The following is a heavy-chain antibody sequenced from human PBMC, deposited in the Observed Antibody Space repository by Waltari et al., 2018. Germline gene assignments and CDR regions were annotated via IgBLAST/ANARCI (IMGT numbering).Heavy chain of an antibody. J-gene: IGHJ4*02. CDR3: ATRMVLAARN. Sequence: EVQLVESGGGLIQPGGSLRLSCAASGFTVSNNYMGWVRQAPGKGLEWGSLISMTGGTAYADSVKGRFTISRDNSKNTLYLQMNSLRADDTAVYYCATRMVLAARNWGQGTLVTVSS. CDR1: GFTVSNNY. CDR2: ISMTGGT. D-gene: IGHD6-6*01. V-gene: IGHV3-53*01.